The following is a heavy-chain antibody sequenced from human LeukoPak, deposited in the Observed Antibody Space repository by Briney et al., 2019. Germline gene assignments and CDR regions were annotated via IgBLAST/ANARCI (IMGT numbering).Heavy chain of an antibody. CDR1: GFAFNNYA. Sequence: GGSLRLSCAGSGFAFNNYAMSWVRQTPGKGLEWVSAISGSGGGAYYADSVKGRFTISRDNAKNSLYLQMNSLRAEDTAVYYCARDLVMEYGIAVLSSDPWGQGTLVTVSS. V-gene: IGHV3-23*01. CDR2: ISGSGGGA. J-gene: IGHJ5*02. CDR3: ARDLVMEYGIAVLSSDP. D-gene: IGHD6-19*01.